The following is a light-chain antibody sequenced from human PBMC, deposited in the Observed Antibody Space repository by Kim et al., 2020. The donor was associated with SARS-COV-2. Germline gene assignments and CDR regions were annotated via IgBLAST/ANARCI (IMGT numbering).Light chain of an antibody. Sequence: QAVVTQPPSVSGAPGQRVTISCTGSSPNIGAGYDVHWYQQLPGTAPKLLIYGNNNRPSGVPDRFSGSKSGTSASLAITGLQAEDEADYYCQSYDSSLSGYVFGTGTKVTVL. CDR2: GNN. CDR1: SPNIGAGYD. J-gene: IGLJ1*01. CDR3: QSYDSSLSGYV. V-gene: IGLV1-40*01.